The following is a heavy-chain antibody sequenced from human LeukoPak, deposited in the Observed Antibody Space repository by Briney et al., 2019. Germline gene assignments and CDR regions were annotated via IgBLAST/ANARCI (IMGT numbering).Heavy chain of an antibody. J-gene: IGHJ4*02. D-gene: IGHD6-13*01. Sequence: PGGSLRLSCAASGFTVSSNYMSWVRQAPGKGLEWVSVIYGGGSTYYADSVKGRFTISRDNSKNTLYLQMNSLRAEDTAVYYCAKAGYSTSWYYADYWGQGTLVTVSS. CDR3: AKAGYSTSWYYADY. CDR2: IYGGGST. CDR1: GFTVSSNY. V-gene: IGHV3-53*01.